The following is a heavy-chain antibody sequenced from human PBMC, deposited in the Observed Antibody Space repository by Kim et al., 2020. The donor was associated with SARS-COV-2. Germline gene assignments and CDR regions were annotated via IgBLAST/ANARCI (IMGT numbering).Heavy chain of an antibody. CDR1: GYTFTNYA. V-gene: IGHV1-3*01. J-gene: IGHJ3*01. Sequence: ASVKVSCTASGYTFTNYAMHWVRQAPGQRLEWMGWINAGNGNTRYSQKFQGRVTITRDTSASTAYMELSSLTSEDTAVYYLAREGHEGGYVTWGRGTLVT. D-gene: IGHD3-22*01. CDR3: AREGHEGGYVT. CDR2: INAGNGNT.